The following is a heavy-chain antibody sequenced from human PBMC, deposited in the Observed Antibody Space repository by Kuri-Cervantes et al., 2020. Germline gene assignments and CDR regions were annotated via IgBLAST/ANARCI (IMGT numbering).Heavy chain of an antibody. J-gene: IGHJ4*02. CDR1: GFSVSSSY. CDR3: ARRRSPYGTGSDY. D-gene: IGHD1-14*01. CDR2: IYSGGST. Sequence: GESLKISCAASGFSVSSSYMSWVRQAPGKGLEWVSVIYSGGSTYYADSVKGRFTISRDNSKNTLYLQMNSLRAEDTAVYYCARRRSPYGTGSDYWGQGTLVTVSS. V-gene: IGHV3-66*01.